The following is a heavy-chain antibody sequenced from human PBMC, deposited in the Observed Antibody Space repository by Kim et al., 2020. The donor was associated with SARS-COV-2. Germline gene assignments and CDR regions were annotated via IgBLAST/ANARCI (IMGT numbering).Heavy chain of an antibody. CDR2: VNPSDGST. CDR3: ARDLGRGSMDEYSGLDV. J-gene: IGHJ6*02. V-gene: IGHV1-46*01. CDR1: GYTFSSHY. D-gene: IGHD1-26*01. Sequence: ASVKVSCKASGYTFSSHYINWVRQSPGQGLEWMAIVNPSDGSTTNAQTFEGRVAMTTDTSTNTVYMELSSLTSEDTAVYYCARDLGRGSMDEYSGLDVWGQGTTVTVSS.